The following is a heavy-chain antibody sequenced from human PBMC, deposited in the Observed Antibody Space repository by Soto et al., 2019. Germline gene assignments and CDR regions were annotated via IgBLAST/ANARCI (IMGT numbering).Heavy chain of an antibody. D-gene: IGHD4-17*01. J-gene: IGHJ5*02. CDR3: ASNGDYAWFDP. Sequence: TSETLSLTCTVSGGSISSGDYYWSWIRQPPGKGLEWIGYIYYSGSTYYNPSLKGRVTISVDTSKNQFSLKLSSVTAADTAVYYCASNGDYAWFDPWGQGTLVTVSS. CDR1: GGSISSGDYY. CDR2: IYYSGST. V-gene: IGHV4-30-4*01.